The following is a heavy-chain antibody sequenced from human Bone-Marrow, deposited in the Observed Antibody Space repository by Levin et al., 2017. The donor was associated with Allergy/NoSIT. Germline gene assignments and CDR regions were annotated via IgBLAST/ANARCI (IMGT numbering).Heavy chain of an antibody. D-gene: IGHD4-17*01. CDR1: GYTFTDHY. V-gene: IGHV1-2*02. CDR2: VNCNSGDT. J-gene: IGHJ4*02. Sequence: ASVKVSCDAAGYTFTDHYMHWVRQAPGQGLEWMGWVNCNSGDTHYAQKFQDRVTMTRDTSITTAYIEVSSLRFDDTALYFCARNDYGDYVQNFDYWGQGTLVTVFS. CDR3: ARNDYGDYVQNFDY.